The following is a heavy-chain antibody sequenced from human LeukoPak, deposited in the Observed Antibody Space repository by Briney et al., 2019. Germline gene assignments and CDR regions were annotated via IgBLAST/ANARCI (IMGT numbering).Heavy chain of an antibody. CDR1: GFTFSDYA. CDR2: ISGTGGST. J-gene: IGHJ4*02. CDR3: AKDSYDSSGSRYDY. D-gene: IGHD3-22*01. Sequence: PGGSLRLSCAASGFTFSDYAMSWVRQAPGKGLEWVSAISGTGGSTWYADSVKGRVTISRDNSKNTLYLQMSSLRAEDTAVYYCAKDSYDSSGSRYDYWGQGTLVTVSS. V-gene: IGHV3-23*01.